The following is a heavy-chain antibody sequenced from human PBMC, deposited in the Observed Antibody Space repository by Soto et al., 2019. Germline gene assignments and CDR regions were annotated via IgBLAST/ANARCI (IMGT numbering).Heavy chain of an antibody. CDR3: ARHYSDSSGYYLEGVDF. CDR1: GGSISSSSYN. CDR2: IYYSGST. J-gene: IGHJ4*02. V-gene: IGHV4-39*01. Sequence: QVQLQESGPGLVKPPETLSLTCTVSGGSISSSSYNWGWIRQPPGKGLEWIGSIYYSGSTYYNPSLKSRVTISVDTSKNQFSLKLSSVTAADTAVYYCARHYSDSSGYYLEGVDFWGQGTLVTVSS. D-gene: IGHD3-22*01.